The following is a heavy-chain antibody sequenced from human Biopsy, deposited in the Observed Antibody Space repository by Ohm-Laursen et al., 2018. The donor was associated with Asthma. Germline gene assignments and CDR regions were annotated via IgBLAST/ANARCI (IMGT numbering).Heavy chain of an antibody. D-gene: IGHD6-19*01. CDR2: ISYDGTNK. CDR1: GFIFSNYA. V-gene: IGHV3-30-3*01. J-gene: IGHJ4*02. Sequence: SLRLSCTAAGFIFSNYALHWVRQAPGKGLEWVAVISYDGTNKYYADSAKGRFTISRDRSKNTLYLQMNSLRPEDTVVYYCARESSVAGSSDFDYWGQGTLVTVSS. CDR3: ARESSVAGSSDFDY.